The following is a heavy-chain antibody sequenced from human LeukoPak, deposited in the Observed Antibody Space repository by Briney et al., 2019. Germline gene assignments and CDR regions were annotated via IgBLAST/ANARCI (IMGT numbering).Heavy chain of an antibody. CDR2: IYYSGST. Sequence: SETLSLTCTVSGGSISSGDYYWSWIRQPPGKGLEWIGYIYYSGSTYYNPSLKSRVTISVDTSKNQFSLKLSSVTAADTAVYYCARDEVDYYDSSGYSPDYWGQGTLVTVSS. D-gene: IGHD3-22*01. V-gene: IGHV4-30-4*08. J-gene: IGHJ4*02. CDR3: ARDEVDYYDSSGYSPDY. CDR1: GGSISSGDYY.